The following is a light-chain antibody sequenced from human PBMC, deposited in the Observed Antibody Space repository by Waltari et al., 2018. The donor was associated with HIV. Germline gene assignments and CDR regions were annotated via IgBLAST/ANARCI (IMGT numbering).Light chain of an antibody. V-gene: IGKV3-11*01. J-gene: IGKJ4*01. Sequence: EIVLTQSPATLSLSPGQRAPLSCRASQSIYVHLGWYQHKPGQPPRLLVYDSSKRVTDISARFSGSGSGANFTLTISSLEPEDFAVYYCQHRSSGPPTFGGGTRIEI. CDR3: QHRSSGPPT. CDR1: QSIYVH. CDR2: DSS.